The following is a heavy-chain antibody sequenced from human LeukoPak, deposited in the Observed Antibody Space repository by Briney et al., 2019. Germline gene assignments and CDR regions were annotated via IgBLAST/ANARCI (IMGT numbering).Heavy chain of an antibody. CDR2: IYHSGST. CDR1: GGSISSGGYY. Sequence: PSETLSLTCAVSGGSISSGGYYWSWIRQPPGKGLEWIGYIYHSGSTYYNPSLKSRVTISVDTSKNQFSLKLSSVTAADTAVYYCARDYSGSLDYWGQGTLVTVSS. CDR3: ARDYSGSLDY. J-gene: IGHJ4*02. D-gene: IGHD3-10*01. V-gene: IGHV4-30-2*01.